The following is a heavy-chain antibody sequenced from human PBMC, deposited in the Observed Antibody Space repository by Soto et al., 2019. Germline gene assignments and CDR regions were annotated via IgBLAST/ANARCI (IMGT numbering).Heavy chain of an antibody. D-gene: IGHD3-10*01. Sequence: SETLSLTCTVSGGAVSTGMKYWGWVRQPPGKALEFIGYMYKTGETLLNSSLKSRVTLSMETSKNQFSLTLSSVTAADTAVYFCMKAHESGDFLGMSVWGPGTTVTVSS. V-gene: IGHV4-61*01. CDR3: MKAHESGDFLGMSV. CDR1: GGAVSTGMKY. J-gene: IGHJ6*02. CDR2: MYKTGET.